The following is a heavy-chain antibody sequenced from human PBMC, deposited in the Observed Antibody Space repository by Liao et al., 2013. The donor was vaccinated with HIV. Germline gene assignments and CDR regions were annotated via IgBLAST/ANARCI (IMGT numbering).Heavy chain of an antibody. D-gene: IGHD3-3*01. CDR1: GASITSYY. Sequence: QVQLQESGPGLVKPSETLSLTCTVSGASITSYYWSWIRQPAGKGLEWIGRIYSSGSTKYNPSLKSRVTMLLDTSKNQFSLKLSSVTAADTAVYYCARDPNFWSGPGYWGQGTLVTVSS. J-gene: IGHJ4*02. CDR2: IYSSGST. V-gene: IGHV4-4*07. CDR3: ARDPNFWSGPGY.